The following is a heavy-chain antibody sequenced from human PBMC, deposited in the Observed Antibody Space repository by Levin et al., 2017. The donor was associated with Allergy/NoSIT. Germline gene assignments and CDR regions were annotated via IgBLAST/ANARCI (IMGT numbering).Heavy chain of an antibody. CDR2: IHNSGST. CDR1: SASISSGYW. V-gene: IGHV4-4*02. J-gene: IGHJ4*02. D-gene: IGHD4-11*01. CDR3: TRNGNYCLDN. Sequence: SQTLSLTCAVSSASISSGYWWSWVRQSPGKGPEWIGEIHNSGSTNYNPSLKGRVNISVDNFKNQFSLKVTSLTAADTAVYYCTRNGNYCLDNWGQGILVTVSS.